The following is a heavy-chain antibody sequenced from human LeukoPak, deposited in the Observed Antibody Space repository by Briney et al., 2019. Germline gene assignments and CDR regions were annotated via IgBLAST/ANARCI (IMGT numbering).Heavy chain of an antibody. CDR3: ARSRNYDSTGYNPTYYFDS. J-gene: IGHJ4*02. CDR2: IYNTVDV. CDR1: GGSIIGSY. Sequence: PSETLSLTCTVSGGSIIGSYWTWIRQSPGGGLEYMGYIYNTVDVNYSPSLKSRVTISIDMSRSQFSLRLKSVPAADTAIYYCARSRNYDSTGYNPTYYFDSWGQGALVTVSS. V-gene: IGHV4-59*01. D-gene: IGHD3-22*01.